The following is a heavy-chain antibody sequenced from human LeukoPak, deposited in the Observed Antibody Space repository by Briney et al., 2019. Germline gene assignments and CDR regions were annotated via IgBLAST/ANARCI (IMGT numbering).Heavy chain of an antibody. J-gene: IGHJ3*02. CDR3: ARDTRGGFGNDAFDI. V-gene: IGHV4-59*01. D-gene: IGHD3-10*01. Sequence: SXXLSLTCTVSGGSISSYYWSWIRQPPGKGLEWVGYIYYSGSTKYNPYLKRGVTISVDKYKKKFSLKLSSVTAADTAVYSCARDTRGGFGNDAFDIWGQGTMVTVSS. CDR1: GGSISSYY. CDR2: IYYSGST.